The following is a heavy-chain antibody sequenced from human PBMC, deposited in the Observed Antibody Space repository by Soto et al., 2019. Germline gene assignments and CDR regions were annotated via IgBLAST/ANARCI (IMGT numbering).Heavy chain of an antibody. Sequence: SQTLSLTSPVDGGTFTGYCWSWIRQPPGKGLEWIGEINHSGSTNYNPSLKSRVTISVDTSKNQFSLKLSSVTAADTAVYYSARFDYYYGMDVWGQGTMVTVSS. J-gene: IGHJ6*02. CDR2: INHSGST. CDR3: ARFDYYYGMDV. D-gene: IGHD3-10*01. CDR1: GGTFTGYC. V-gene: IGHV4-34*01.